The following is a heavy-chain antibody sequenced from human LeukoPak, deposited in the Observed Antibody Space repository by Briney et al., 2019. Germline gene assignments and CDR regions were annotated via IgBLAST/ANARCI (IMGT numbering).Heavy chain of an antibody. CDR2: ISYDGSNK. J-gene: IGHJ4*02. V-gene: IGHV3-30-3*01. D-gene: IGHD1-26*01. Sequence: QPGGSLRLSCAASGFTFSSYAMHWVRQAPGEGLEWVAVISYDGSNKYYADSVKGRFTISRDNSKNTLYLQMNSLRAEDTAVYYCARDNVIPSYSFDYWGQGTLVTVSS. CDR1: GFTFSSYA. CDR3: ARDNVIPSYSFDY.